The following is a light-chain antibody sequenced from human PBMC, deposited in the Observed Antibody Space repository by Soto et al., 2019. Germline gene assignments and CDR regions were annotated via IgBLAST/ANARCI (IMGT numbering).Light chain of an antibody. CDR1: QHISTF. CDR3: QQSYSPPLT. CDR2: DAS. V-gene: IGKV3-11*01. Sequence: IVLTQSPVTLSLSPGERATLSCRASQHISTFLAWYQHKVGQAPRLLISDASKRATGTPARFSGSGSGTDFTLTISSLQPEDSASYYCQQSYSPPLTFGGGTKVEI. J-gene: IGKJ4*01.